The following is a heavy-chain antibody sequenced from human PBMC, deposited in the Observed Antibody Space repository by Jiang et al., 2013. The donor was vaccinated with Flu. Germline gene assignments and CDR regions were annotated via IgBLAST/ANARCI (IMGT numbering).Heavy chain of an antibody. V-gene: IGHV4-59*08. CDR1: GGSISSYY. D-gene: IGHD6-13*01. Sequence: GLVKPSETLSLTCTVSGGSISSYYWSWIRQPQEGTGVDWAYLLHGSTNYNPPLKSRVTISVDTSKNQFSLKLSSVTAADTAVYYCARFTYSRSFDYWGQGTLVTVSS. CDR2: LLHGST. J-gene: IGHJ4*02. CDR3: ARFTYSRSFDY.